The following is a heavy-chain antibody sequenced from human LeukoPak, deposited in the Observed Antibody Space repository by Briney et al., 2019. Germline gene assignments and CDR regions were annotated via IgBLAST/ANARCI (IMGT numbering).Heavy chain of an antibody. D-gene: IGHD6-19*01. V-gene: IGHV3-21*01. CDR2: ISSSSSYI. Sequence: GGSLRLSCAASGFTFSSYSMNWVRQAPGKGLEWVSSISSSSSYIYYADSVKGRFTISRDNAKNSLYLQMNSLGAEDTAVYYCARDSVAGTRNWLDPWGQGTLVTVSS. CDR1: GFTFSSYS. CDR3: ARDSVAGTRNWLDP. J-gene: IGHJ5*02.